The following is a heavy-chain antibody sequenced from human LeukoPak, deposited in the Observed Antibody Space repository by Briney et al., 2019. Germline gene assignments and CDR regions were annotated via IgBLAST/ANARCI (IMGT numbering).Heavy chain of an antibody. V-gene: IGHV3-30*02. D-gene: IGHD3-10*01. CDR2: IRSDGNDK. J-gene: IGHJ4*02. CDR1: GFTFRTYA. Sequence: GGSLRLSCAASGFTFRTYAMHWVRQAPGKGLEWVSFIRSDGNDKFYADSAKGRFTISRDNSKDTLYLQMNSLRTEDTAVYYCAKDTPGFGGDDFVHWGQGTLVTVSS. CDR3: AKDTPGFGGDDFVH.